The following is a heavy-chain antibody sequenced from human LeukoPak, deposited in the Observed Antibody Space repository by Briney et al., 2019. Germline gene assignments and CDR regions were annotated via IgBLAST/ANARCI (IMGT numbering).Heavy chain of an antibody. J-gene: IGHJ4*02. D-gene: IGHD1-26*01. Sequence: GGSLRLSCAASGFTFSNNWMHWVRHAPGKGLVWVSLITSDGGGTSYADSVKGRFTISRDNAKNTLYLQMNSLRAEDTAVYYCARGGVTGAWDYWGQGILVTLSS. CDR1: GFTFSNNW. CDR3: ARGGVTGAWDY. V-gene: IGHV3-74*01. CDR2: ITSDGGGT.